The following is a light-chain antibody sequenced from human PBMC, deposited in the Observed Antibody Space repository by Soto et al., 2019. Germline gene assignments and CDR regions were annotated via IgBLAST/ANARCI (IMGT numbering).Light chain of an antibody. CDR3: QQSSDWFT. Sequence: EIMLTQSPATLSGSPGERATLSFRASQSVSNFLAWYQQKPGKAPRLLIYDASNRDTGIPVRFSGSGSGTDFTLTISSLETEDFGIYYCQQSSDWFTFGQGTRLEIK. V-gene: IGKV3-11*01. CDR1: QSVSNF. J-gene: IGKJ5*01. CDR2: DAS.